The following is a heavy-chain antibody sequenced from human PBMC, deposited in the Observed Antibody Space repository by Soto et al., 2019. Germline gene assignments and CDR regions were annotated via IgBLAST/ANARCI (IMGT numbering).Heavy chain of an antibody. Sequence: EVQLVESGGGLVQPGGSLRLSCAASGFTFSDHYMDWVRQAPGKGLEWVGRTRNKANSHTTEYAASVKGRFTISRDDSKNSLYLQMNSLKVEDTAVYYCARATTVTDYWGQGALATVSS. V-gene: IGHV3-72*01. CDR2: TRNKANSHTT. CDR1: GFTFSDHY. D-gene: IGHD4-17*01. CDR3: ARATTVTDY. J-gene: IGHJ4*02.